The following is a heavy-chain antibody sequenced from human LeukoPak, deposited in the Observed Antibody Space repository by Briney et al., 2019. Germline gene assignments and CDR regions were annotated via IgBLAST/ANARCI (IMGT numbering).Heavy chain of an antibody. CDR2: FDPEDGET. CDR3: ATHTIFGVVPKYDY. V-gene: IGHV1-24*01. J-gene: IGHJ4*02. Sequence: ASVKVSCKVSGYTLTELSMHWVRQAPGRGLEWMGGFDPEDGETIYAQKFQGRVTMTEDTSTDTAYMELSSLRSEDTAVYYCATHTIFGVVPKYDYWGQGTLVTVSS. D-gene: IGHD3-3*01. CDR1: GYTLTELS.